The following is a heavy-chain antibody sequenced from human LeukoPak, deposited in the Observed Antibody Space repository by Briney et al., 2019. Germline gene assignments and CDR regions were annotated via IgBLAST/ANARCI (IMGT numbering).Heavy chain of an antibody. V-gene: IGHV1-18*01. D-gene: IGHD6-19*01. J-gene: IGHJ4*02. CDR3: ARMMSIPVAGHRPLFDY. CDR1: VYTFTSYG. CDR2: ISAYNGNT. Sequence: ASLKVCCKASVYTFTSYGINWVRQAPGQALEWVGWISAYNGNTNYAQKLQDRVTMTTDTSTSTAYMELRSLRSDDTAIYYCARMMSIPVAGHRPLFDYWGQGTLVTVSS.